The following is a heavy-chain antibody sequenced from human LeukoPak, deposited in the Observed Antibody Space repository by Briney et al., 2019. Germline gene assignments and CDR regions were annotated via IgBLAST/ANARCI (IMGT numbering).Heavy chain of an antibody. J-gene: IGHJ4*02. D-gene: IGHD5-12*01. CDR3: ATIWGGYDPSWGVLGY. CDR1: GYTFTSYY. Sequence: ASVKVSCKASGYTFTSYYIHWVRQAPGQGLEWMGGFDPEDGETIYAQKFQGRVTMTEDTSTVTAYMELSSLRSEDTAVYYCATIWGGYDPSWGVLGYWGQGTLVTVSS. V-gene: IGHV1-24*01. CDR2: FDPEDGET.